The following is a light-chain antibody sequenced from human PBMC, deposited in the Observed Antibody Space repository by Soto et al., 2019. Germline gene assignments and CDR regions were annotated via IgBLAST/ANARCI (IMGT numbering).Light chain of an antibody. CDR3: SSYTSSNSYV. CDR2: DVT. J-gene: IGLJ1*01. V-gene: IGLV2-14*03. CDR1: SSDVGGYNY. Sequence: QSALTQPASVSGSPGQWTTISCTGTSSDVGGYNYVSWYQHHPGKAPKLMIYDVTNRPSGVSNRFSGSKSGNTASLTISGLQTEDVADYYCSSYTSSNSYVFGTGTKVTVL.